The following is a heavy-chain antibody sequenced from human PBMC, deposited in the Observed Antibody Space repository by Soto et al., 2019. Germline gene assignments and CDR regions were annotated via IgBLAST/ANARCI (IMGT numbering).Heavy chain of an antibody. CDR3: ERGPVAEDYYYYMDV. CDR2: INPNSGGT. J-gene: IGHJ6*03. V-gene: IGHV1-2*04. D-gene: IGHD2-15*01. CDR1: GYTFTGYY. Sequence: GASVKVSCKASGYTFTGYYMHWVRQAPGQGLEWMGWINPNSGGTNYAQKFQGWVTMTRDTSISTAYMELSRLRSDDTAVYYCERGPVAEDYYYYMDVWGKGTTVTVSS.